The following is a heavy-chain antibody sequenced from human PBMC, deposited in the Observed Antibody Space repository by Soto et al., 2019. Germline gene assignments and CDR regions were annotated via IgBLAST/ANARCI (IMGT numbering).Heavy chain of an antibody. Sequence: GESLKISCKCSGYSFTSYWISLVRQMPGKGLEWMGRIDPSDSYTNYSPSFQGHVTISADKSISTAYLQWSSLKASDTAMYYCATRGIAAAPDYYYYGMDVWGQGTTVTSP. V-gene: IGHV5-10-1*01. CDR2: IDPSDSYT. D-gene: IGHD6-13*01. J-gene: IGHJ6*02. CDR3: ATRGIAAAPDYYYYGMDV. CDR1: GYSFTSYW.